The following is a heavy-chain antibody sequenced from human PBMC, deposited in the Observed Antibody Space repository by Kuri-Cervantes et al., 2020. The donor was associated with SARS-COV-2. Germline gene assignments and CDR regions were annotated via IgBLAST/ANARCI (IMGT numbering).Heavy chain of an antibody. Sequence: GESLKISCGVPAFTFSCYNMHWVPQAPGKGLELVAVISYYGSNKYYADSVKGRFTISRDNSKTTLYLQMNSLRAEDTAVYYCERGGHVVVIAPVDYWGQGTLVTVSS. J-gene: IGHJ4*02. V-gene: IGHV3-30-3*01. CDR1: AFTFSCYN. CDR3: ERGGHVVVIAPVDY. D-gene: IGHD2-21*01. CDR2: ISYYGSNK.